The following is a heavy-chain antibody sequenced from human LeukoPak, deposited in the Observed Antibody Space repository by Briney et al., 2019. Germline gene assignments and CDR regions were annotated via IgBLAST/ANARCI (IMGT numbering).Heavy chain of an antibody. J-gene: IGHJ4*01. CDR3: TRGKPETVFDS. V-gene: IGHV4-34*01. CDR1: AGSFSGYC. Sequence: SETLSLTCSVYAGSFSGYCWSWIRQPPGKGLGWIGEINQSGSTNYNPSLKTRVTISLDRSKDQFSLKLTSVTAADTAVYYCTRGKPETVFDSWGRGTLVTVSS. CDR2: INQSGST.